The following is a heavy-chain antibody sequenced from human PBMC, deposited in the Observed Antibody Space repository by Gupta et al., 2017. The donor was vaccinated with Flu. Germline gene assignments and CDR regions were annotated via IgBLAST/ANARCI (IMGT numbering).Heavy chain of an antibody. Sequence: QVQLQQSGSGLVRLSQTLSITCIVSGGSINSKAYYWNWLRQHPEKGLEWIGYIHHTGGTYYNPSVKSRCDISLDTSKNEFSLKLTSVTVADTAVYFCAREVAPGRGVDRGGQGTLVTVSS. CDR2: IHHTGGT. CDR1: GGSINSKAYY. CDR3: AREVAPGRGVDR. V-gene: IGHV4-31*03. J-gene: IGHJ5*02. D-gene: IGHD3-10*01.